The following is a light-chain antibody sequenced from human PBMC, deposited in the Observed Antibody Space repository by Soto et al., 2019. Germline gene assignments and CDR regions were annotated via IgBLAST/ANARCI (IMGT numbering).Light chain of an antibody. V-gene: IGLV2-23*01. CDR3: CSYAGSSTSPYV. Sequence: QSALTQPASVSGSPGQSNTISCTGTSSDVGSYNLVSWYQQHPGKAPKLMIYEGSKRPSGVSNRFSGSKSGNTASLTISGLQAEDEADYYCCSYAGSSTSPYVFGTGTKVTVL. CDR2: EGS. J-gene: IGLJ1*01. CDR1: SSDVGSYNL.